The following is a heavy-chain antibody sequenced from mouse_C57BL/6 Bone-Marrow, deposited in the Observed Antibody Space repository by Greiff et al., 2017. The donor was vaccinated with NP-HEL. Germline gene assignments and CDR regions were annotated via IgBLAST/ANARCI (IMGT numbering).Heavy chain of an antibody. J-gene: IGHJ4*01. V-gene: IGHV1-5*01. Sequence: EVQLQESGTVLARPGASVKMSCKTSGYTFTSYWMHWVKQRPGQGLEWIGAIYPGNSDTSYNQKFKGKAKLTAVTSASTAYMELSSLTNEDSAVYYCTREPVFGYYYAMDYWGQGTSVTVSS. CDR3: TREPVFGYYYAMDY. CDR1: GYTFTSYW. CDR2: IYPGNSDT.